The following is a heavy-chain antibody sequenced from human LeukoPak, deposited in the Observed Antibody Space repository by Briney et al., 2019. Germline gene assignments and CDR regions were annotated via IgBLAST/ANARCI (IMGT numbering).Heavy chain of an antibody. V-gene: IGHV3-23*01. CDR2: ISGSGGST. Sequence: PGGSLRLSCAASGFTFSSYAMSWVRQAPGKGLEWVSAISGSGGSTYYADSVKGRFTISRDNSKNTLYLQMNSLRAEDTAVYYCAKDGEWLSGGYYFDYWGQGTLVTVSS. CDR3: AKDGEWLSGGYYFDY. CDR1: GFTFSSYA. D-gene: IGHD3-3*01. J-gene: IGHJ4*02.